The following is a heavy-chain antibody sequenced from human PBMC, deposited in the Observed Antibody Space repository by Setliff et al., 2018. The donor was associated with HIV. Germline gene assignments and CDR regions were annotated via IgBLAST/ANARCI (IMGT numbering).Heavy chain of an antibody. CDR3: AGGEFYCGTDCYWSSFDY. D-gene: IGHD2-21*02. CDR1: GDSVNSYNYY. CDR2: IYYSGSS. Sequence: SETLSLTCKVSGDSVNSYNYYWSWIRQHPGKGLEWIGYIYYSGSSYYNPSVRSRVIMSLDTSENHFSLKLSSVTAADTAVYYCAGGEFYCGTDCYWSSFDYWGQGILVTVSS. J-gene: IGHJ4*02. V-gene: IGHV4-31*03.